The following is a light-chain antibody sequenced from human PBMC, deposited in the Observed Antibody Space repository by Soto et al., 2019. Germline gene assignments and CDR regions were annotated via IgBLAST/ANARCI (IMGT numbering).Light chain of an antibody. CDR2: GAS. J-gene: IGKJ5*01. Sequence: EIVMTQSPATLSVSPGERATLSCRASQSVNSNYLAWYQQKPGQAPRLLIYGASSRATGIPDRFSGSGSETDFTLTIRRLEPEDFAVYFCQQYHSAPITFGQGTRLEIK. CDR3: QQYHSAPIT. CDR1: QSVNSNY. V-gene: IGKV3-20*01.